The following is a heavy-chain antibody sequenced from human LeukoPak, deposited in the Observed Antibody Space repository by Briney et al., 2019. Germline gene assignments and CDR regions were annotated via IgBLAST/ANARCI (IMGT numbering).Heavy chain of an antibody. J-gene: IGHJ4*02. CDR3: AKDIGQRWLTADY. CDR1: GFTFDDYA. CDR2: ISGDGGST. Sequence: PGGSLRLSCAASGFTFDDYAMHWVRQAPGKGLEWVSHISGDGGSTYYADSVKGRFTISRDNSKNSLYLQMNSLSTEDTALSYCAKDIGQRWLTADYWGQGTLVTVSS. V-gene: IGHV3-43*02. D-gene: IGHD4-23*01.